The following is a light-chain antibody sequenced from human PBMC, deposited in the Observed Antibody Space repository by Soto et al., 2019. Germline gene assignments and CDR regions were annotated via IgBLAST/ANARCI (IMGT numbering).Light chain of an antibody. Sequence: EIMLTQSPATLSLTPGERATLSCRASQSVSSYLAWYQQKPGQAPRLLIYDASNRATGIPARFSGSGSGTDFTLTISSLEPEDFAVYYCQQRSNWWTFGQGTKVDIK. V-gene: IGKV3-11*01. CDR3: QQRSNWWT. J-gene: IGKJ1*01. CDR2: DAS. CDR1: QSVSSY.